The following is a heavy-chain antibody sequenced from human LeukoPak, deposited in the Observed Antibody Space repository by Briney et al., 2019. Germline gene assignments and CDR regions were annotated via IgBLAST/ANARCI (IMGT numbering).Heavy chain of an antibody. J-gene: IGHJ4*02. D-gene: IGHD3-16*01. CDR3: ARNWGWQDY. V-gene: IGHV4-34*01. Sequence: SETLSLTCAVYGGSFSGYYWSWIRQPPGKGLGWIGEINHSGSTNYNPSLKSRVTISVDTSKNQFSLKLSSVTAADTALYYCARNWGWQDYWGQGTLVAVSS. CDR1: GGSFSGYY. CDR2: INHSGST.